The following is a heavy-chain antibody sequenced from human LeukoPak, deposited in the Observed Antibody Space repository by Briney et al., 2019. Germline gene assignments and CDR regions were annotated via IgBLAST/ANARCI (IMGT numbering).Heavy chain of an antibody. Sequence: PSETLSLTCAVYGGSFSGYYWSWIRQPPGKGLEWIGEINHSGSTNYNPSLKSRVTISVDKSKNQFSLKLSSVTAADTAVYYCARHVPPTTVTLFDYWGQGTLVTVSS. D-gene: IGHD4-11*01. CDR1: GGSFSGYY. V-gene: IGHV4-34*01. CDR2: INHSGST. J-gene: IGHJ4*02. CDR3: ARHVPPTTVTLFDY.